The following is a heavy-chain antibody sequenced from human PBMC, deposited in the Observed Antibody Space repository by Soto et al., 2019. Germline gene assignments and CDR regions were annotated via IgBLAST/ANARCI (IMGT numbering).Heavy chain of an antibody. CDR3: ARDRAIYAPGSMDV. J-gene: IGHJ6*02. D-gene: IGHD3-3*01. V-gene: IGHV3-21*01. CDR1: GFTFSSYG. Sequence: PGGSLRLSCAASGFTFSSYGMNWVRQAPGKGLEWVSSISSSSSYIYYADSVKGRFTISRDNAKNSLYLQMNSLRAEDTAVYYCARDRAIYAPGSMDVWGQGTTVTVSS. CDR2: ISSSSSYI.